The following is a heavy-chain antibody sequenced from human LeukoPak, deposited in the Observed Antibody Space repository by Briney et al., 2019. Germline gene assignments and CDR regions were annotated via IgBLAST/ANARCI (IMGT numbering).Heavy chain of an antibody. CDR1: DGSISSNSYY. CDR3: ARDQRYHRPVGWFDP. V-gene: IGHV4-39*01. D-gene: IGHD3-9*01. Sequence: SETLSLTCTVSDGSISSNSYYWGWIRQPPGKGLEWIGSISYSGRTYYNPSLESRVTICVDASKNQFSLELNSVTAADTAVYYCARDQRYHRPVGWFDPWGQGTLVTVSS. CDR2: ISYSGRT. J-gene: IGHJ5*02.